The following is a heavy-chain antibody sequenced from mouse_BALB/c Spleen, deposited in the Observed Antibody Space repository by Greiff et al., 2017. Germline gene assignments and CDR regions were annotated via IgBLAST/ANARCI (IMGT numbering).Heavy chain of an antibody. J-gene: IGHJ3*01. CDR3: ARSYYGNYGWFAY. Sequence: DVHLVESGGGLVQPGGSLKLSCAASGFTFSSYTMSWVRQTPEKRLEWVAYISNGGGSTYYPDTVKGRFTISRDNAKNTLYLQMSSLKSEDTAMYYCARSYYGNYGWFAYWGQGTLVTVSA. CDR2: ISNGGGST. D-gene: IGHD2-10*01. V-gene: IGHV5-12-2*01. CDR1: GFTFSSYT.